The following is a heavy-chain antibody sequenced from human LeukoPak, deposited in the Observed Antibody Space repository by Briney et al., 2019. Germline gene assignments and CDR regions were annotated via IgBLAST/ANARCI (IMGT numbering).Heavy chain of an antibody. CDR2: IYTSGST. V-gene: IGHV4-4*07. CDR3: ARDRRGTYREQRYYFDY. CDR1: GGSISSYY. D-gene: IGHD3-16*01. J-gene: IGHJ4*02. Sequence: SETLSLTCTVSGGSISSYYWSWIRQPAGKGLEWIGRIYTSGSTNYNPSLKSRVTISVDTSKNQFSLKLSSVTAADTAVYYCARDRRGTYREQRYYFDYWGQGTLVTVSS.